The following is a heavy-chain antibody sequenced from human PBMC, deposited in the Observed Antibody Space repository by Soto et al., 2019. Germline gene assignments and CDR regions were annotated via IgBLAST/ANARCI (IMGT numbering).Heavy chain of an antibody. D-gene: IGHD6-6*01. CDR2: ISWNSGSI. V-gene: IGHV3-9*01. CDR3: AKGSGSGQLVLSLDY. Sequence: VHPGGSLRLSCAASGFTFDDYAMHWVRQAPGKGLEWVSGISWNSGSIGYADSVKGRFTISRDNAKNSLYLQMNSLRAEDTALYYCAKGSGSGQLVLSLDYWGQGTLVTVSS. J-gene: IGHJ4*02. CDR1: GFTFDDYA.